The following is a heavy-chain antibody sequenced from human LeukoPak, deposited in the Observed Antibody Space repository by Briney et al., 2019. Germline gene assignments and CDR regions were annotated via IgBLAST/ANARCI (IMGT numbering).Heavy chain of an antibody. J-gene: IGHJ6*02. CDR1: GFTFSSFW. D-gene: IGHD2-15*01. CDR2: AKKDGSEN. Sequence: GSLRLSCAAAGFTFSSFWMRWVSPAQGKGLEWVANAKKDGSENYYVDSGKGRFTIYRANGTNSMCLQMNSPRAAGMAVHYCARVLGYCRGCTFYSYYYYGMDVWGQGTTVTVSS. CDR3: ARVLGYCRGCTFYSYYYYGMDV. V-gene: IGHV3-7*01.